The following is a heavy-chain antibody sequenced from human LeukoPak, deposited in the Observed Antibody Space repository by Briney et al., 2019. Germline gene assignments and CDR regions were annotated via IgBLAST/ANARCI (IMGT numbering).Heavy chain of an antibody. CDR3: AKDPFGGVSITFDY. D-gene: IGHD3-16*01. Sequence: GGSLRLSCAASGFTFSRYAMSWVRQAPGKGLEWVSSISGSGGSTYYADSVKGRFTISRDNSKNTLYLQMNSLRAEDTAVYYWAKDPFGGVSITFDYWGQGSLVTVSS. J-gene: IGHJ4*02. CDR1: GFTFSRYA. V-gene: IGHV3-23*01. CDR2: ISGSGGST.